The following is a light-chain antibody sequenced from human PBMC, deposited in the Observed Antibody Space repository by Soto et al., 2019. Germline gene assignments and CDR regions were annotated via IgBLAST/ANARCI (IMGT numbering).Light chain of an antibody. Sequence: DIVMTQSPDSLAVSLGERATINCKSSQSVLYSSNNKNYLAWYQQKPGQPPKLLIYWASTRESGVPDRFSGXGXGTDFTLTISSXQXEXXXXXXXXQYYSTPETFGQGTKVEIK. CDR2: WAS. CDR3: XQYYSTPET. J-gene: IGKJ1*01. V-gene: IGKV4-1*01. CDR1: QSVLYSSNNKNY.